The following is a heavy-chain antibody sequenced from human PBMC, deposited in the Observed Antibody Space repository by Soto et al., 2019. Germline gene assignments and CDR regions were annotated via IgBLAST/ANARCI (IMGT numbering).Heavy chain of an antibody. D-gene: IGHD6-13*01. V-gene: IGHV3-21*01. CDR2: ISSSSRYI. J-gene: IGHJ5*02. CDR3: ARDAIGSRLHSSSWYWFDP. CDR1: GFTFSSYS. Sequence: GGSLRLSCAASGFTFSSYSMNWVRQAPGKGLEWVSSISSSSRYIYYADSVKGRFTISRDNAKNSPYLQMNSLRAEDTAVYYCARDAIGSRLHSSSWYWFDPWGQGTLVTVSS.